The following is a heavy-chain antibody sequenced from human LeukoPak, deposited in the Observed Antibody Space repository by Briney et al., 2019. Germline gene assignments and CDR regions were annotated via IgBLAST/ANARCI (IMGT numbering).Heavy chain of an antibody. Sequence: ASVKVSCKASGGTFSSYAISWVRQAPGQGLEWMGWINTNTGNPTYAQGFTGRFVFSLDTSVSTAYLQISSLKAEDTAVYYCAIEKSPSEPAFDYWGQGTLVTVSS. J-gene: IGHJ4*02. CDR3: AIEKSPSEPAFDY. CDR2: INTNTGNP. V-gene: IGHV7-4-1*02. CDR1: GGTFSSYA. D-gene: IGHD2-2*01.